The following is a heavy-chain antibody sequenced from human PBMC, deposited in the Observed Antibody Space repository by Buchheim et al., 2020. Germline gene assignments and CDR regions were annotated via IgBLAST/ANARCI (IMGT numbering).Heavy chain of an antibody. Sequence: EVQLLESGGGLVQPGGSLRLSCAASGFTFSSYVMNWVRQAPGKGLEWVSTISDSGSSTYYADSVKGRFTISGDNSKNTLDLQMNSLRAEDTALYYCARAIIAASFDYWGQGTL. CDR3: ARAIIAASFDY. CDR2: ISDSGSST. D-gene: IGHD6-25*01. CDR1: GFTFSSYV. J-gene: IGHJ4*02. V-gene: IGHV3-23*01.